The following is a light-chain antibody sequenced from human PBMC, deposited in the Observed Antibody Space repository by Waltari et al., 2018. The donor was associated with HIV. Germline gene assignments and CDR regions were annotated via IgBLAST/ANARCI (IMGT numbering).Light chain of an antibody. CDR1: QSLVETNGYNS. CDR2: LGS. Sequence: DIVMTQSPLFLPVIPGEPASISCRSSQSLVETNGYNSLDWYVKKPGQAPQLLIYLGSNRAYGVPDRFTGSGSGTDFTLKISRVQAEDVGTYYCMQALQTRTFAQGTKVEIK. CDR3: MQALQTRT. V-gene: IGKV2-28*01. J-gene: IGKJ1*01.